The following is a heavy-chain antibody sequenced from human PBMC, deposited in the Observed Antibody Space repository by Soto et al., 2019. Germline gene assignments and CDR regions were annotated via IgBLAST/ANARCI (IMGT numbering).Heavy chain of an antibody. Sequence: SETLSLTCTVSGGSISSYYWSWIRQPAGKGLEWIGRIYTSGSTNYNPSLKSRVTMSVDTSKNQFSLKLSSVTAADTAVYYCARDRMVREIPNWFDPWGQGTLVTVS. CDR3: ARDRMVREIPNWFDP. J-gene: IGHJ5*02. D-gene: IGHD3-10*01. CDR1: GGSISSYY. CDR2: IYTSGST. V-gene: IGHV4-4*07.